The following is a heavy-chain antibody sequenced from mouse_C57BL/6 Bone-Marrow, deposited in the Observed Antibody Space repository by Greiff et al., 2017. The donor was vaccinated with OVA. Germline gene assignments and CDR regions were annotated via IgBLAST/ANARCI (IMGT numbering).Heavy chain of an antibody. Sequence: VQRVESGPGLVQPSQSLSITCTVSGFSLTSSGVHRVRQSPGKGLEWLGVIWSGGSTDYNAAFISRLSISKDNTKSQVFFKMNSLQADDTAIYYCARTQTRDYWGQGTSVTVSS. D-gene: IGHD3-2*02. CDR2: IWSGGST. V-gene: IGHV2-2*01. CDR3: ARTQTRDY. J-gene: IGHJ4*01. CDR1: GFSLTSSG.